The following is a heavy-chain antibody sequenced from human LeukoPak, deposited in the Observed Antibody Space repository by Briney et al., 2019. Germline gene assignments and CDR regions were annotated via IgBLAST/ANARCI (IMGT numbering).Heavy chain of an antibody. CDR1: GFTFRNYA. CDR2: IGGSGAAT. D-gene: IGHD1-1*01. V-gene: IGHV3-23*01. CDR3: AKSERFDP. Sequence: GGSLRLSCSASGFTFRNYAMSWVRQAPGKGLEWVSTIGGSGAATKYADSVKGRFTISRDNSKNTADLQMNSLRGDDTAVYYCAKSERFDPWGQGTLVTVSS. J-gene: IGHJ5*02.